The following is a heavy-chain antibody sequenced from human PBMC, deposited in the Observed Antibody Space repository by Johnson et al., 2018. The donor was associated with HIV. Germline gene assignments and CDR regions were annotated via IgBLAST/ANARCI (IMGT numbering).Heavy chain of an antibody. D-gene: IGHD4-17*01. CDR2: ISWDGGST. CDR3: AKVGGVSYGDYRDAFDI. CDR1: GFTFSSYA. Sequence: VHLVESGGGVVQPGRSLRLSCAASGFTFSSYAMHWVRQAPGKGLEWVSLISWDGGSTYYADSVKGRFPISRDNSKNFLYLQMNSLRTEDSALYYCAKVGGVSYGDYRDAFDIWGQGTMVTVSS. V-gene: IGHV3-43*01. J-gene: IGHJ3*02.